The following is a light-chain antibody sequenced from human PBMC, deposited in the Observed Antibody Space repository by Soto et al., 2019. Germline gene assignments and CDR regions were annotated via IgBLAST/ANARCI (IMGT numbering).Light chain of an antibody. CDR1: SSDVGGYKY. J-gene: IGLJ1*01. Sequence: QSALTQPPSASGSPGQSVTISCTGTSSDVGGYKYVSWYQQHPGKAPKLMIYEVSKRPSGVPDRFSGSKSGNTASLTVSGLQAEDEADYYCSSYAGSNNPFAFGTGTKLTVL. CDR2: EVS. CDR3: SSYAGSNNPFA. V-gene: IGLV2-8*01.